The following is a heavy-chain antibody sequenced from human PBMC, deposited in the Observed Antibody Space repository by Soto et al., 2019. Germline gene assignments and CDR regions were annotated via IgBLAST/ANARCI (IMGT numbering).Heavy chain of an antibody. CDR3: ARAEVEMAQLRP. D-gene: IGHD3-16*01. CDR1: GGSISSGGYY. CDR2: IYYSGST. J-gene: IGHJ3*01. V-gene: IGHV4-31*03. Sequence: QVQLQESGPGLVKPSQTLSLTCTVSGGSISSGGYYWSWIRQHPGKGLEWIGYIYYSGSTYYNPSLEGRVTISVDTSKNQFSLKLSSVTAADTAVYYCARAEVEMAQLRPWGQGTMVTVSS.